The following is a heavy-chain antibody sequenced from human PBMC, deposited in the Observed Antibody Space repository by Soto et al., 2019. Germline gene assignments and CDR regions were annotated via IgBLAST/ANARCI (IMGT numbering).Heavy chain of an antibody. Sequence: QVQVQQWGAGLLKPSETLSLTCSVYGVSLSGYYWSWIRQPPGKGLEWIGEIDESGITNYNSSLKSRVTISIDTSKSQLSLKLRSVNAADTAVYYCARSGAWIPDYWGQVILVTVFS. CDR2: IDESGIT. CDR3: ARSGAWIPDY. CDR1: GVSLSGYY. D-gene: IGHD5-18*01. V-gene: IGHV4-34*01. J-gene: IGHJ4*02.